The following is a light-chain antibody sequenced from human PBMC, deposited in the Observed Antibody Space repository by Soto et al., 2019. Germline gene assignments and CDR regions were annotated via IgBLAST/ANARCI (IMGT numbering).Light chain of an antibody. J-gene: IGKJ2*01. CDR1: QSVSSY. V-gene: IGKV3-11*01. CDR3: QQRSNWPPYT. Sequence: EIVLTQSPATLSLSPGERATLSCRASQSVSSYLAWYQQKPGQAPRLLIYDASNRATGIPARFSGSGSGTDFTLTISRLEPEDVAVYYCQQRSNWPPYTFGQGTKLEIK. CDR2: DAS.